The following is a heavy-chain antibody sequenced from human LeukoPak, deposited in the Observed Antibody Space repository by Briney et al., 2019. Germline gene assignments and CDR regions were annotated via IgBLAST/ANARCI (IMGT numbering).Heavy chain of an antibody. CDR3: AKTSHYYYDSSGYWYFDL. CDR2: ISGSGGST. J-gene: IGHJ2*01. D-gene: IGHD3-22*01. CDR1: GFTFSSYA. Sequence: GGSLRLTCAASGFTFSSYAMSWVRQAPGKGLEWVSAISGSGGSTYYADSVKGRFTISRDNSKNTLYLQMNSLRAEDTAVYYCAKTSHYYYDSSGYWYFDLWGRGTLVTVSS. V-gene: IGHV3-23*01.